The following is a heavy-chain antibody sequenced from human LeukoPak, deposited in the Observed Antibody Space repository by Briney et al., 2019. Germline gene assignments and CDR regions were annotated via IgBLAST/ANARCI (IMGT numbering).Heavy chain of an antibody. CDR1: GFTFSNYA. Sequence: GGSLRLSCAASGFTFSNYAMHWARQAPGKGLEFVSVISSNGGNTYYVDSVKGRFTISRDNAKNSLYLQMSSLRAEDTALYLCAGGDRNGWYFYYWGQGTLVTVSS. V-gene: IGHV3-64*02. J-gene: IGHJ4*02. CDR3: AGGDRNGWYFYY. D-gene: IGHD6-19*01. CDR2: ISSNGGNT.